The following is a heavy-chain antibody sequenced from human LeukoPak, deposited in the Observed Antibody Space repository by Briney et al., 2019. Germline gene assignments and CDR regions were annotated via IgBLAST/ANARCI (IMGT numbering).Heavy chain of an antibody. CDR2: IWYDGSNK. J-gene: IGHJ4*02. Sequence: GGSLRLSCAASGFTFSSYGMHWVRQAPGKGLEWVAVIWYDGSNKYYADSVKGRFTISRDNCKNTLYLQMNSLRAKDTAVYYCASDLVPTYYYDSSGYFGYGYWGQGTLVTVSS. D-gene: IGHD3-22*01. CDR1: GFTFSSYG. CDR3: ASDLVPTYYYDSSGYFGYGY. V-gene: IGHV3-33*01.